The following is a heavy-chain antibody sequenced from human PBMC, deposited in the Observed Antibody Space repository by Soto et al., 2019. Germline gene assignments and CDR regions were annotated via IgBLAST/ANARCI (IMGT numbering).Heavy chain of an antibody. J-gene: IGHJ6*02. CDR2: FDPEDGET. CDR1: GYTLTELS. CDR3: ATGRLRERCSGGSCYRGYYYYYGMDV. D-gene: IGHD2-15*01. Sequence: ASVKVSCKVSGYTLTELSMHWVRQAPGKGLEWMGGFDPEDGETIYAQKFQGRVTMTEDTSTDTAYMELSSLRSEDTAVYYCATGRLRERCSGGSCYRGYYYYYGMDVWGQGTTVTVSS. V-gene: IGHV1-24*01.